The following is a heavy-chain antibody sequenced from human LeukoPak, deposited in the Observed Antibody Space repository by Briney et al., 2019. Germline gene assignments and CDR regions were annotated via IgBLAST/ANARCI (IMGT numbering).Heavy chain of an antibody. CDR3: ARELIVVVPAATGWFDP. D-gene: IGHD2-2*01. Sequence: SETLSFTCTVSGGSIISGSKYWGWIRQPSGKGLEWIGSIYYSGSTYYNPSLKSRVTISVDTSKNQFSLKLSSVTAADTAVYYCARELIVVVPAATGWFDPWGQGTLVTVSS. J-gene: IGHJ5*02. V-gene: IGHV4-39*07. CDR2: IYYSGST. CDR1: GGSIISGSKY.